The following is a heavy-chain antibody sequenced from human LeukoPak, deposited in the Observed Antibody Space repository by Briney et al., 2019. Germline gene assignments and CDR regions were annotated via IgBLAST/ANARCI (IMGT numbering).Heavy chain of an antibody. CDR3: ARDYSRLLDV. CDR2: ISSDSDYI. D-gene: IGHD4-11*01. CDR1: GVTFSSYS. J-gene: IGHJ6*02. V-gene: IGHV3-21*01. Sequence: GGSLRLSCAASGVTFSSYSMNWVRQAPGKGVEWVSSISSDSDYIYYADSVRGRFTISRDNAKNSLYLQMNSLRAEDMAVYYCARDYSRLLDVWGQGATVTVSS.